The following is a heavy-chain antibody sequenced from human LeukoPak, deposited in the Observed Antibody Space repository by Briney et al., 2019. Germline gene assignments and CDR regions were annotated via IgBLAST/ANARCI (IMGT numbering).Heavy chain of an antibody. J-gene: IGHJ3*02. CDR2: INPNSGGT. CDR1: GYTFTGYY. V-gene: IGHV1-2*02. CDR3: ARTMPTVTTSDASDI. Sequence: ASVKVSCKASGYTFTGYYMHWVRQAPGQGLEWMGWINPNSGGTNYAQKFQGRVTMTRDTSISTAYMELSRLRSDDTAVYYCARTMPTVTTSDASDIWGQGTMVTVSS. D-gene: IGHD4-17*01.